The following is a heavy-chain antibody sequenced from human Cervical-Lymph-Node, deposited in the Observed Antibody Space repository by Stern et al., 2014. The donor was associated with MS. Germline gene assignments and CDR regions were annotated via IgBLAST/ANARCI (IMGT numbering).Heavy chain of an antibody. J-gene: IGHJ5*02. D-gene: IGHD2/OR15-2a*01. CDR3: ANSIA. CDR2: INGSGTAR. Sequence: MQLVESGGGLVKPGGSLTLSCVASGFTFSDYYMNWIRQAPGKGLEWVSYINGSGTARYYADSVKGRFTVSRDNAKKYLYLHMNSLRVEDTAVYYCANSIAWGQGALVIVSS. V-gene: IGHV3-11*01. CDR1: GFTFSDYY.